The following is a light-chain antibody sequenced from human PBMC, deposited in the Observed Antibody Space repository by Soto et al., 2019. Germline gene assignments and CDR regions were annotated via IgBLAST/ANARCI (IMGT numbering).Light chain of an antibody. J-gene: IGKJ4*01. CDR1: QSVSCNF. V-gene: IGKV3-20*01. CDR3: QQYDSSPLT. Sequence: EIVLTQSPGTLSLSPGERATLSCRASQSVSCNFLAWYQQKPGQAPRLLIYGASNRATGIPDRFSGSGSGTDFTLTISRLEPEDFAVYYCQQYDSSPLTFGGGTKVEIK. CDR2: GAS.